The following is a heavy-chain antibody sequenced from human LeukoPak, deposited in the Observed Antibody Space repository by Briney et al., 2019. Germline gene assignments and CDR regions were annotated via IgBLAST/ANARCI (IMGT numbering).Heavy chain of an antibody. CDR1: GYTFTSYA. J-gene: IGHJ4*02. CDR3: ARDRRNYYGSGGNY. CDR2: ISAYNGNT. V-gene: IGHV1-18*01. D-gene: IGHD3-10*01. Sequence: ASVKVSCKASGYTFTSYAISWVRQAPGQGLEWMGWISAYNGNTNYAQKLQGRVTMTTDTSTSTAYMELRSLRSDDTAVYYCARDRRNYYGSGGNYWGQGTLVTVSS.